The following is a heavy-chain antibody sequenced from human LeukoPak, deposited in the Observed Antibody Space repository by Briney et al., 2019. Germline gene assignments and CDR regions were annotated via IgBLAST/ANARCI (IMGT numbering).Heavy chain of an antibody. Sequence: SETLSLTCTVSGDPIGYFHWNWIRQPPGKALEWIGHIYYSGTTSTNYNPSLKSRVTMSVDRFNNHFSLRLSSVTAADTAIYYCARSDYIWGSYRYWGQGTLVTVSS. CDR2: IYYSGTTST. CDR1: GDPIGYFH. D-gene: IGHD3-16*02. CDR3: ARSDYIWGSYRY. J-gene: IGHJ4*02. V-gene: IGHV4-59*01.